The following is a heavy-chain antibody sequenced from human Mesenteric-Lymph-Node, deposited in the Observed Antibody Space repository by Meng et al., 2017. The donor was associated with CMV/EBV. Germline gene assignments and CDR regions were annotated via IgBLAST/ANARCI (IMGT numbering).Heavy chain of an antibody. D-gene: IGHD3-10*01. CDR1: GGTFSSYA. Sequence: SCKASGGTFSSYAISWVRQAPGQGLEWMGGIIPIFGTATYAQKFQGRVTITADESTSTAYMELSSLRSEDTAVYYCAAMVRGVPDYWGQGTLVTVSS. CDR2: IIPIFGTA. J-gene: IGHJ4*02. CDR3: AAMVRGVPDY. V-gene: IGHV1-69*01.